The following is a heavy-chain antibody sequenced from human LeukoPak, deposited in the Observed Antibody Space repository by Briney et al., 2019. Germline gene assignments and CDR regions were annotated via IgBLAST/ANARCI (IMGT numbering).Heavy chain of an antibody. CDR2: ISYSGNT. Sequence: SETLSLTCTVSGGSISNYYWTWIRQPPGKGLEWIGFISYSGNTNYNPSLKSRVTISVDTSKNQFSLKLSSVTAADTAVYYCARAGGWYAAFDIWGQGTMVTVSS. V-gene: IGHV4-59*12. CDR3: ARAGGWYAAFDI. CDR1: GGSISNYY. D-gene: IGHD6-19*01. J-gene: IGHJ3*02.